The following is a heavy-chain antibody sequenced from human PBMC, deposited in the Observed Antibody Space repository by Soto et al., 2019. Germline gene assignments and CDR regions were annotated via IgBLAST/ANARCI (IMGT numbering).Heavy chain of an antibody. CDR2: IIPIFGTA. CDR3: ARVFYDSSGYYLGYYFDY. Sequence: GASVKVSCKASGGTFSSYAISWVRQAPGRGLEWMGGIIPIFGTANYAQKFQGRVTITADESTSTAYMELSSLRSEDTAVYYCARVFYDSSGYYLGYYFDYWGQGTLVTVSS. V-gene: IGHV1-69*13. J-gene: IGHJ4*02. CDR1: GGTFSSYA. D-gene: IGHD3-22*01.